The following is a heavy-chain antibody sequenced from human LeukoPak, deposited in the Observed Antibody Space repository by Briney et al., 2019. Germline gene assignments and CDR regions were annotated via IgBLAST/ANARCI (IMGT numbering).Heavy chain of an antibody. CDR2: ISYDGSNK. CDR1: GFTFSSYA. Sequence: GGSLRLSCAASGFTFSSYAMHWVRQAPGKGLEWVAVISYDGSNKYYADSVKGRFTISRDNSKNTLYLRMNSLRAEDTAVYYCAREGIAVAGNLAYWGQGTLVTVSS. D-gene: IGHD6-19*01. J-gene: IGHJ4*02. CDR3: AREGIAVAGNLAY. V-gene: IGHV3-30-3*01.